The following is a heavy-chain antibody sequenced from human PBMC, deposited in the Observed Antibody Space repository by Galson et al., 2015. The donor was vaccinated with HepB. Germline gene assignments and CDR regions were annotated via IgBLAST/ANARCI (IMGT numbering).Heavy chain of an antibody. CDR3: ARVGPHSSSWYVRRRSYYFDY. Sequence: LTCTVSGGSISSGGYYWSWIRQHPGKGLEWIGYIYYSGSTYYNPSLKSRATISVDTSKNQFSLKLSSVTAADTAVYYCARVGPHSSSWYVRRRSYYFDYWGQGTLVTVSS. V-gene: IGHV4-31*03. CDR1: GGSISSGGYY. D-gene: IGHD6-13*01. CDR2: IYYSGST. J-gene: IGHJ4*02.